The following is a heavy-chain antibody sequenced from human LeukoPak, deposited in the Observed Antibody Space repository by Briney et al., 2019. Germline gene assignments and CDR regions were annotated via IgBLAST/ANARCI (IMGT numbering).Heavy chain of an antibody. J-gene: IGHJ4*02. CDR3: ARGFDYYDSSGAGAY. CDR2: IYYSGST. D-gene: IGHD3-22*01. CDR1: GGSISSYY. Sequence: PSETLSLTCTVSGGSISSYYWSWIRQPPGKGLEWIGYIYYSGSTNYNPSLKSRVTISVDTSKNQFSLKLSSVTAADTAVYYCARGFDYYDSSGAGAYWGQGTLVTVSS. V-gene: IGHV4-59*12.